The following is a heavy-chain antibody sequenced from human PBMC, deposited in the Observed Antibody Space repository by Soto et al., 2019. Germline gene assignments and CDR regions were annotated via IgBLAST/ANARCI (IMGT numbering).Heavy chain of an antibody. Sequence: GGSLRLSCVASGFNLSHPWMTWVRQAAGKGLEWVGRIKSKTDGGTADYAAPVKGRATISRDDSKNTVYLQMNSLKTEDTAVYYCTTGIYYDILTGYHNVAYWGQGALVTV. V-gene: IGHV3-15*01. J-gene: IGHJ4*02. CDR2: IKSKTDGGTA. CDR3: TTGIYYDILTGYHNVAY. CDR1: GFNLSHPW. D-gene: IGHD3-9*01.